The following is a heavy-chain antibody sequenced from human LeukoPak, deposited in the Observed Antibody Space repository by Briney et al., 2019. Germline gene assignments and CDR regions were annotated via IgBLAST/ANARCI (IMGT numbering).Heavy chain of an antibody. J-gene: IGHJ4*02. CDR3: ARGRRIVGATAQYYFDY. Sequence: ASVKVSCKASGYTFTSYDFNLVRQAPAQALEWMGWMNPNSGNTGYAQKFQGRVTMPRNSSISTAYMELSGMRSEDTAVYYCARGRRIVGATAQYYFDYWGQGTLVTVSS. D-gene: IGHD1-26*01. CDR2: MNPNSGNT. CDR1: GYTFTSYD. V-gene: IGHV1-8*01.